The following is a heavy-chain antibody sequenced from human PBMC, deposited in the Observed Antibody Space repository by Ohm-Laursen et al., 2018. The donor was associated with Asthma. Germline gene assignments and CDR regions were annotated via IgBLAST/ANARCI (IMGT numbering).Heavy chain of an antibody. CDR2: IYYSGST. CDR1: GGSISSGGYY. Sequence: PSQTLSLTCTVSGGSISSGGYYWSWIRQHPGKGLEWIGYIYYSGSTYYNPSLKSRVTISVDTSKNQFSLKLSSVTAADTAVYYCARSVDTAEGAFDIWGQGTMVTVSS. D-gene: IGHD5-18*01. V-gene: IGHV4-31*03. J-gene: IGHJ3*02. CDR3: ARSVDTAEGAFDI.